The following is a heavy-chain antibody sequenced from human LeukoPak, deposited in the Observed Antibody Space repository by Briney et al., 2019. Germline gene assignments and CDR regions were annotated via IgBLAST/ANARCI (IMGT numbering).Heavy chain of an antibody. CDR3: ASDRQEFDYYAMDV. J-gene: IGHJ6*02. V-gene: IGHV4-59*01. CDR1: GGSINSYY. D-gene: IGHD3-10*01. Sequence: SETLSLACTVSGGSINSYYWSWIRQPPGKGLEWIGYIHYSGSTNYNPSLKSRVTISVDTSKNQFSLKLSSVTAADTAVYYCASDRQEFDYYAMDVWGQGTTVTVSS. CDR2: IHYSGST.